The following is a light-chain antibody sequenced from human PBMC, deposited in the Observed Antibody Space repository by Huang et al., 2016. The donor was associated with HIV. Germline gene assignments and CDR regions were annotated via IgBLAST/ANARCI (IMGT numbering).Light chain of an antibody. CDR2: GAS. CDR1: QNISSDY. V-gene: IGKV3-20*01. J-gene: IGKJ2*01. Sequence: EIVLTQSPGALSLFPGERATLSCRASQNISSDYLAWYQQRPGRAPSLLIYGASRRATGVPDRFSGSGSGTEFTLTITRLGPEDCAVFFCQQYDSSPTTFGQGTNLEIK. CDR3: QQYDSSPTT.